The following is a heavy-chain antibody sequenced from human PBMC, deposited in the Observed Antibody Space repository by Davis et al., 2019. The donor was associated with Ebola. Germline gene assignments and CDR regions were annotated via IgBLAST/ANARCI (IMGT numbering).Heavy chain of an antibody. Sequence: AASVKVSCKASGYTFTSYGISWVRQAPGQRLEWMGWINAGNGNTKYSQKFQGRVTITRDTSASTAYMELSSLRSEDTAVYYCARDSGSYPANWFDPWGQGTLVTVSS. V-gene: IGHV1-3*01. CDR2: INAGNGNT. CDR1: GYTFTSYG. D-gene: IGHD1-26*01. CDR3: ARDSGSYPANWFDP. J-gene: IGHJ5*02.